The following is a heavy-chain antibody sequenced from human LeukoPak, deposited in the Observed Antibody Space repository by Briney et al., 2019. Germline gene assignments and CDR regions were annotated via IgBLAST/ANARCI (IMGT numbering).Heavy chain of an antibody. CDR1: GGSFSGYY. Sequence: SETLSLTCAVYGGSFSGYYWSWIRQPPGKGLEWIGEINHSGSTNYNPPLKSRVTISVDTSKNQFSLKLSSVTAADTAVYYCAGYCSGGSCLPDAFDIWGQGTMVTASS. D-gene: IGHD2-15*01. V-gene: IGHV4-34*01. CDR3: AGYCSGGSCLPDAFDI. J-gene: IGHJ3*02. CDR2: INHSGST.